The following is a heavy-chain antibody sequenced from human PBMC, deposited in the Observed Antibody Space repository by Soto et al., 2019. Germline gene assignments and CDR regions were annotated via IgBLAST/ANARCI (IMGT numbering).Heavy chain of an antibody. CDR2: VYYSGTT. CDR1: GDSININTYY. Sequence: QEQLQESGPSLLKPSETLSLTCAVSGDSININTYYWDWIRQSPGKGLEWIGSVYYSGTTYYNPSLKSRVTISIDTSKSQFSLMLTSLTAADTALYFCARHNQYYSSSVDIWGRGRLVTVSS. CDR3: ARHNQYYSSSVDI. D-gene: IGHD2-2*01. V-gene: IGHV4-39*01. J-gene: IGHJ3*02.